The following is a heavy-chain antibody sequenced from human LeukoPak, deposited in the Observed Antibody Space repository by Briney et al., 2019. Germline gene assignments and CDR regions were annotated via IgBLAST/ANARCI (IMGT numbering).Heavy chain of an antibody. CDR2: INHSGST. CDR3: ARGWGLTYYFDY. D-gene: IGHD7-27*01. Sequence: SETLSLTCTVSGGSISSGGYYWSWIRQPPGKGLEWIGEINHSGSTNYNPSLKSRVTISVDTSKNQFSLKLSSVTAADTAVYYCARGWGLTYYFDYWGQGTLVTVSS. V-gene: IGHV4-39*07. J-gene: IGHJ4*02. CDR1: GGSISSGGYY.